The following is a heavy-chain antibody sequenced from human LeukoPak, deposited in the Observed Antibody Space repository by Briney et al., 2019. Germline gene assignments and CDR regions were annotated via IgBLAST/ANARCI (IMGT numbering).Heavy chain of an antibody. CDR1: GEPSTGYY. CDR3: ARDGYHFDSSGFYSLDY. CDR2: INDSGST. V-gene: IGHV4-34*01. J-gene: IGHJ4*02. Sequence: SETLSLTCAVYGEPSTGYYWAWIRQPPGKGLEWIGEINDSGSTDYNTGTTNYNPSLKSRVTMSVDTSKNQLSLKLSSVTAADTAVYYCARDGYHFDSSGFYSLDYWGQGTLVTVSS. D-gene: IGHD3-22*01.